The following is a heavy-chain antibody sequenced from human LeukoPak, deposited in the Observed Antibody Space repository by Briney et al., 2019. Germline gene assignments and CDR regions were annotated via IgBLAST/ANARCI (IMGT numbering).Heavy chain of an antibody. CDR1: GGTFSSYA. D-gene: IGHD3-10*01. CDR3: ARDQRGYYYGSGSSPYYFDH. J-gene: IGHJ4*02. V-gene: IGHV1-69*04. CDR2: IIPILGIA. Sequence: SVKVSCKASGGTFSSYAISWVRPAPGQGLEWMGRIIPILGIANYAQKFKGRVTITADKSTSTAYMELSSLRSEDTAVYYCARDQRGYYYGSGSSPYYFDHWGQGTLVTVSS.